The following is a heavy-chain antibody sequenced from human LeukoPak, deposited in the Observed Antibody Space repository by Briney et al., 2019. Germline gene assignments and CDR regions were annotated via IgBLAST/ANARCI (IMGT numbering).Heavy chain of an antibody. V-gene: IGHV3-64*01. J-gene: IGHJ6*02. CDR2: ISSNGGST. CDR1: GFTFSSYA. CDR3: ARRMVRGVKDYYYGMDV. D-gene: IGHD3-10*01. Sequence: PGRSLRLSCAASGFTFSSYAMHWVRQAPGKGLEYVSAISSNGGSTYYANSVKGRFTISRDNSKNTLYLQMGSLRAEDMAVYYCARRMVRGVKDYYYGMDVWGQGTTVTVSS.